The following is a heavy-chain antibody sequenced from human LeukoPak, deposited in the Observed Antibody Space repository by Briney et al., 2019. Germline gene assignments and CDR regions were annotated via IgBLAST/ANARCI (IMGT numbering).Heavy chain of an antibody. CDR1: GGSISSYY. J-gene: IGHJ4*02. V-gene: IGHV4-59*08. CDR2: IYYSGST. CDR3: ARRSSWYGGYYFDY. D-gene: IGHD6-13*01. Sequence: SETLSLTCTVSGGSISSYYWSWIRQPPGKGLEWIGYIYYSGSTNYNPSLKSRVTISVDTSKNQFSLKLSSVTAADTAVYYCARRSSWYGGYYFDYWGQGTLVTVSS.